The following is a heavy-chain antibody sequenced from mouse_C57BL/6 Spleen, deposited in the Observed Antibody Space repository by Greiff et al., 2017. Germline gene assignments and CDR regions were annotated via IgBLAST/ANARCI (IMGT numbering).Heavy chain of an antibody. Sequence: VQLKESGPELVKPGASVKLSCKASGYTFTSYDINWVKQRPGQGLEWIGWIYPRDGSTKYNEKFKGKATLTVDTSSSTAYMELHSLTSEDSAVYFCARGTTVVATDWYFDVWGTGTTVTVSS. CDR1: GYTFTSYD. D-gene: IGHD1-1*01. CDR3: ARGTTVVATDWYFDV. CDR2: IYPRDGST. J-gene: IGHJ1*03. V-gene: IGHV1-85*01.